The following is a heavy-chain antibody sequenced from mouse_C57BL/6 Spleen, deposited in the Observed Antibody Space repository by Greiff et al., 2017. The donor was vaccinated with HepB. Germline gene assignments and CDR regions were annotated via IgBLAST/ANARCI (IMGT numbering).Heavy chain of an antibody. Sequence: EVQLVESGGGLVKPGGSLKLSCAASGFTFSDYGMHWVRQAPEKGLEWVAYISSGSSTIYNADTVKGRFTISRDNAKNTLFLRMTSLRSEDTAMYYCATIYYDYYYAMDYWGQGTSVTVSS. CDR1: GFTFSDYG. V-gene: IGHV5-17*01. J-gene: IGHJ4*01. CDR3: ATIYYDYYYAMDY. CDR2: ISSGSSTI. D-gene: IGHD2-4*01.